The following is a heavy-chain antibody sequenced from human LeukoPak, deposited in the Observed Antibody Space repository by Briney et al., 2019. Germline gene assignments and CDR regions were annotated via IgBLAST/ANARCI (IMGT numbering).Heavy chain of an antibody. CDR2: ISYDGSNK. CDR3: ARDRIVVAGSPSFDY. V-gene: IGHV3-30-3*01. D-gene: IGHD6-19*01. J-gene: IGHJ4*02. Sequence: GGSLRLSCAASGFTFSSYAMHWVRQAPGKGLEWVAVISYDGSNKYYADSVKGRFTISRDNAKNSLYLQMNSLRAEDTAVYYCARDRIVVAGSPSFDYWGQGTLVTVSS. CDR1: GFTFSSYA.